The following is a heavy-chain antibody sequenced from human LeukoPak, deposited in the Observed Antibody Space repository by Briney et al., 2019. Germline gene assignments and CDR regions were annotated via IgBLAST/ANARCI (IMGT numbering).Heavy chain of an antibody. J-gene: IGHJ4*02. CDR2: INHSGST. D-gene: IGHD2-2*01. Sequence: KPSETLSLTCAVYGGSFSGYYWSWIRQPPGKGLEWIGEINHSGSTNYNPSLKSRVTISVDTPKNQFSLKLSSVTAADTAVYYCARKAAYCSSTKAANEGFDYWGQGTLVTVSS. CDR1: GGSFSGYY. CDR3: ARKAAYCSSTKAANEGFDY. V-gene: IGHV4-34*01.